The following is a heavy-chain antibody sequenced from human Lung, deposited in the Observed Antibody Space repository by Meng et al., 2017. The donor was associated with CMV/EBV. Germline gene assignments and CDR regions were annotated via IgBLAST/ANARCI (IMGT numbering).Heavy chain of an antibody. Sequence: GXXLVXPTETLTLTCTVSGFSLSNARMGVSWIRQPPGKALEWPAHIFSNDEKSYSTSLKSRLTISKDTSNSQVVLTMTNMDPVETATYYCARIPSRACSSTSCSTGLFRFDPXGQGXLVTVSS. J-gene: IGHJ5*02. CDR1: GFSLSNARMG. CDR3: ARIPSRACSSTSCSTGLFRFDP. V-gene: IGHV2-26*01. D-gene: IGHD2-2*01. CDR2: IFSNDEK.